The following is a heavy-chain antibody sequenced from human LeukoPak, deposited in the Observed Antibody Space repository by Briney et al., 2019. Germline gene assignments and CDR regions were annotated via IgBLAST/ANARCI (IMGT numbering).Heavy chain of an antibody. Sequence: GGSLRLSRAASGFTFSTYGMNWVRQAPGKGLEWVSSISSSSSYIYYADSVKGRFTISRDNAKNSLYLQMNSLRAEDTAVYYCAREGPDEDYYDAPKSYYYYMDVWGKGTTVTVSS. CDR1: GFTFSTYG. D-gene: IGHD3-22*01. J-gene: IGHJ6*03. V-gene: IGHV3-21*01. CDR2: ISSSSSYI. CDR3: AREGPDEDYYDAPKSYYYYMDV.